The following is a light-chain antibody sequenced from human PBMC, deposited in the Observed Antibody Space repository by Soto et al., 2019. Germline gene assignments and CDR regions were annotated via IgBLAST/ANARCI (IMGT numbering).Light chain of an antibody. CDR1: QSVHSRN. V-gene: IGKV3-20*01. J-gene: IGKJ1*01. Sequence: LVLRQSPGTLSLSPGERATLSCWASQSVHSRNWSWYQQTVGQAPRLLIYSASTRATGVPDRFSGSESGTDFTLTISRLEPEDFAVYYCLQLDDSQWTFGQGTKVEIK. CDR3: LQLDDSQWT. CDR2: SAS.